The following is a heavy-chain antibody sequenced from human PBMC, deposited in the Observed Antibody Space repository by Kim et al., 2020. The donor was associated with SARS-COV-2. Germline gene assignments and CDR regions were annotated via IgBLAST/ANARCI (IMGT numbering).Heavy chain of an antibody. CDR1: GYSISSGYY. J-gene: IGHJ4*02. CDR2: IYHSGST. D-gene: IGHD4-17*01. V-gene: IGHV4-38-2*02. Sequence: SETLSLTCTVSGYSISSGYYWGWIRQPPGKGLEWIGSIYHSGSTYYNPSLKSRVTISVDTSKNQFSLKLSSVTAADTAVYYCARLTTVTTDGGYWGQGTLVTVSS. CDR3: ARLTTVTTDGGY.